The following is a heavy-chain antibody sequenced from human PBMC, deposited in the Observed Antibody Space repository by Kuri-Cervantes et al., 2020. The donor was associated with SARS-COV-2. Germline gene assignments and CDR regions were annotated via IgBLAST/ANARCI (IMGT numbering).Heavy chain of an antibody. Sequence: GSLRLSCAVSGYSISSGYYWGWIRQPPGKGLEWIGSIYHSGSTYYNPSLKSRVTISVDTSKNQFSLKLSPVTAADTAVYYCARQLRLYSMDVWGKGTTVTVSS. D-gene: IGHD5-12*01. CDR2: IYHSGST. CDR1: GYSISSGYY. J-gene: IGHJ6*03. CDR3: ARQLRLYSMDV. V-gene: IGHV4-38-2*01.